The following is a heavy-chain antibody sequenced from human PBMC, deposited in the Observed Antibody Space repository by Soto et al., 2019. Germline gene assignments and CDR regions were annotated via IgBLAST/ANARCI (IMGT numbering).Heavy chain of an antibody. D-gene: IGHD2-15*01. J-gene: IGHJ6*02. CDR2: ISGSGGST. CDR3: AKGLGDIVVSYGMDV. V-gene: IGHV3-23*01. CDR1: GFTFSSYA. Sequence: GGSLRLSCAASGFTFSSYAMSWVRQAPGKGLEWVSAISGSGGSTYYADSVKGRFTISRDNSKNTLYLQMNSLRAEDTAVYYCAKGLGDIVVSYGMDVWGQGTTVTVSS.